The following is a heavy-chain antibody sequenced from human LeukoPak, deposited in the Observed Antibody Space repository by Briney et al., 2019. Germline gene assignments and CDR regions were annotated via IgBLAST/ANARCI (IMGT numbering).Heavy chain of an antibody. V-gene: IGHV4-39*07. D-gene: IGHD3-9*01. Sequence: SETLSLTCTVSGGSISSSSYYWGWIRQPPGKGLEWIGSIYYSGSTYYNPSLKSRVTISVDTSKNQFSLKLSSVTAADTAVYYCARDLRHYDILTGYRRGPLDYWGQGTLVTVSS. CDR2: IYYSGST. J-gene: IGHJ4*02. CDR3: ARDLRHYDILTGYRRGPLDY. CDR1: GGSISSSSYY.